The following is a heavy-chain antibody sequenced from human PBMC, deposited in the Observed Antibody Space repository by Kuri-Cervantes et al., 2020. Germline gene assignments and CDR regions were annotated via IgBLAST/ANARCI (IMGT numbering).Heavy chain of an antibody. D-gene: IGHD3-22*01. V-gene: IGHV3-30*02. J-gene: IGHJ4*02. Sequence: GESLKISCAASGFTFSIYSMNWVRQAPGKGLEWVTFIRYDGSNKYYADPVKGRFTISRDNSKNTAYLQMNSLRTEDTAVYYCAALSWTETSFYDSSGVAVDYWGQGTLVTVSS. CDR2: IRYDGSNK. CDR3: AALSWTETSFYDSSGVAVDY. CDR1: GFTFSIYS.